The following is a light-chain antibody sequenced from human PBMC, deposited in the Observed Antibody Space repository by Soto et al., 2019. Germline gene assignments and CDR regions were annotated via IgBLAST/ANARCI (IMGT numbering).Light chain of an antibody. V-gene: IGKV3-20*01. CDR1: QSVRGSH. Sequence: EIVLTQSPGTLSLSPGERATLSCRASQSVRGSHLGWYQQKPGQAPRLLIYSASSRATGVPDRFSGSGSGTDFTLTIGRLEPEDFALYYCHHFDSAGTFGQGTTLEI. CDR3: HHFDSAGT. CDR2: SAS. J-gene: IGKJ2*01.